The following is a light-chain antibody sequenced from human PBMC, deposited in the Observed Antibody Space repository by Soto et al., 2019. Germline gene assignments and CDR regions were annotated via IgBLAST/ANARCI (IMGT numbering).Light chain of an antibody. J-gene: IGKJ1*01. Sequence: EIVLTQSPGTLSLSPGERATLSCRASQSLSSSYLAWYQQKPGQAPRLLIYGASSRATGIPDRFSGGGSGTDFTLTISRLEPEDFAVYFCQQYGSSPRTFGQGTRWIS. CDR2: GAS. CDR3: QQYGSSPRT. CDR1: QSLSSSY. V-gene: IGKV3-20*01.